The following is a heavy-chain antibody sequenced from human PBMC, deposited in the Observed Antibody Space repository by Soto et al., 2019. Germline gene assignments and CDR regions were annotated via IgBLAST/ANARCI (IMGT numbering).Heavy chain of an antibody. V-gene: IGHV1-2*04. CDR2: INPNSGGT. D-gene: IGHD5-18*01. Sequence: ASVKVSCKASGYTFTGYYMHWVRQAPGQGLEWMGWINPNSGGTNYAQKFQGWVTMTRDTSISTAYMELSRLRSDDTAVYYCARGIRGYSYVRYMDVWGKGTTVTVSS. J-gene: IGHJ6*03. CDR1: GYTFTGYY. CDR3: ARGIRGYSYVRYMDV.